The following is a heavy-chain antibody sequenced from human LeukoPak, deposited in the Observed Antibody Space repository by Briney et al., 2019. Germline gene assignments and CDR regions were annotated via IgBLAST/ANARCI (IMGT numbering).Heavy chain of an antibody. CDR1: GGSISSSNW. V-gene: IGHV4-4*02. CDR3: ARGGIAARRVEAFDI. D-gene: IGHD6-6*01. Sequence: PTETPSLTCAVSGGSISSSNWWSWVRQPPGKGLEWIGYIYHSGSTYYNPPLKSRVTISVDTSKNQFSLKLSSVTAADTAVYYCARGGIAARRVEAFDIWGQGTMVTVSS. J-gene: IGHJ3*02. CDR2: IYHSGST.